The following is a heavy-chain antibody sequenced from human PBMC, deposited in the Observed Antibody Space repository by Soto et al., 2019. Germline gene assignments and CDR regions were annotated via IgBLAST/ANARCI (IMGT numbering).Heavy chain of an antibody. CDR2: INVDTGGT. CDR3: ARDGNFVLRGYSFGFDF. Sequence: GASVKVSCKASGYRFTTFYINWVLQAPGEGLERMGRINVDTGGTTYAQKFQGRVTMTRDTSISTAYMEVTNVKSDDTAIYYCARDGNFVLRGYSFGFDFWGQGTRVTVSS. D-gene: IGHD5-18*01. J-gene: IGHJ4*02. CDR1: GYRFTTFY. V-gene: IGHV1-2*06.